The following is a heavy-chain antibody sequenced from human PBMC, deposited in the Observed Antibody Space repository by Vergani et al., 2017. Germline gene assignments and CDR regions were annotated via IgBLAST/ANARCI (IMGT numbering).Heavy chain of an antibody. Sequence: EVQLVESGGGLVPPGRSLRLSCAASGFSFGDYAMTWVRQAPGKGLEWVAFIRNKAYGGTTEYAASVKGRFTISRDNDIDTLYLQMNNVRADDSGLYYCVREAEDYMNAYDYWGPGTRVTVSS. CDR1: GFSFGDYA. J-gene: IGHJ4*02. D-gene: IGHD4-11*01. CDR2: IRNKAYGGTT. V-gene: IGHV3-49*04. CDR3: VREAEDYMNAYDY.